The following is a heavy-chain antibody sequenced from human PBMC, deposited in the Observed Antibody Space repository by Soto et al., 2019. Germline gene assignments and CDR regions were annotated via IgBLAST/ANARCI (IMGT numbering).Heavy chain of an antibody. D-gene: IGHD6-19*01. Sequence: QVQLVQSGAEVKKPGASVKVSCKASGYTFTSYAMHWVRQATGQMLEWMVWINAGNGNTKYSQKFQGRVTITRDTSTSKAYMELGSLTSEYTAVYYCAPSRHIEVAGPIDYWGQGTLVTVSS. J-gene: IGHJ4*02. V-gene: IGHV1-3*01. CDR3: APSRHIEVAGPIDY. CDR1: GYTFTSYA. CDR2: INAGNGNT.